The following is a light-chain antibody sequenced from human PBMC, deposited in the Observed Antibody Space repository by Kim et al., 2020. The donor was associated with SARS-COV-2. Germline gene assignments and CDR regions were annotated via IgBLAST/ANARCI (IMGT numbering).Light chain of an antibody. J-gene: IGKJ5*01. CDR1: QGIASW. Sequence: DVQMTQSPSSVSASVGDRVTISCRASQGIASWLAWYQQKPGKAPKLLIYAASALPSGVPSRFSGSGSGKEFTLTISSLQPEDVATYYCQQSNNFPITFGQGKRLEIK. V-gene: IGKV1-12*01. CDR2: AAS. CDR3: QQSNNFPIT.